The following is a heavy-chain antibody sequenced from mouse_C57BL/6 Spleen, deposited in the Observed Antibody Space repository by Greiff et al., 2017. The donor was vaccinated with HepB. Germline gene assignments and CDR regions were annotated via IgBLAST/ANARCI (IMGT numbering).Heavy chain of an antibody. CDR3: ARGYGSSYEMAMDY. CDR1: GFSLTSYG. D-gene: IGHD1-1*01. Sequence: VQVVESGPGLVQPSQSLSITCTVSGFSLTSYGVHWVRQSPGKGLEWLGVIWSGGSTDYNAAFISRLSISKDNSKSQVFFKMNSLQADDTAIYYCARGYGSSYEMAMDYWGQGTSVTVSS. CDR2: IWSGGST. J-gene: IGHJ4*01. V-gene: IGHV2-2*01.